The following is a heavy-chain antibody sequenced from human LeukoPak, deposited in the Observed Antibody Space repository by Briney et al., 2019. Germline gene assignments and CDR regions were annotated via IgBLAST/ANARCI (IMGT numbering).Heavy chain of an antibody. CDR2: ISSSGSTI. CDR1: GFTFSSYE. Sequence: PGGSLRLSCAASGFTFSSYEMNWVRQAPGKGLEWVSYISSSGSTIYYADSVKGRFTISRDNSKNTVSLQMNSLRGEDTAVYYCAKDGAWGRYKDWGQGTLVTVSS. V-gene: IGHV3-48*03. J-gene: IGHJ1*01. D-gene: IGHD3-16*01. CDR3: AKDGAWGRYKD.